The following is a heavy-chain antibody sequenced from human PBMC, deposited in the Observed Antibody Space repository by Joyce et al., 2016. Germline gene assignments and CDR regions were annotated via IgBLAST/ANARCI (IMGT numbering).Heavy chain of an antibody. Sequence: QVQLVESGGGLVQPGRSLRLSCAASGFSFGTYAMNWVRQAPGKGLEWVAVISNVGDKTYYTESVRGRFTISRDNSKSTLDLQMNTLRDEDTAVYYCARDYGNYYHHTYYFDYWGQGTLVTVSS. CDR2: ISNVGDKT. J-gene: IGHJ4*02. D-gene: IGHD3-22*01. V-gene: IGHV3-30*03. CDR1: GFSFGTYA. CDR3: ARDYGNYYHHTYYFDY.